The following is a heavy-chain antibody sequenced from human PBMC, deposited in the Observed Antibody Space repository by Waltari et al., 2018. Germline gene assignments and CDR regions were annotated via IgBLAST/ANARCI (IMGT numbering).Heavy chain of an antibody. Sequence: QVQLVQSGSELKKPGASVKVSCKASGYTFTSYAMNWVRQAPGQGLEWMGWINTNTGNPTYAQGFTGRFVFSLDTSVSTAYLQISNLKAEDTAVYYCARVIVVPAAMPYMSKYYYYGMDVWGQGTTVTVSS. V-gene: IGHV7-4-1*02. J-gene: IGHJ6*02. CDR3: ARVIVVPAAMPYMSKYYYYGMDV. D-gene: IGHD2-2*01. CDR1: GYTFTSYA. CDR2: INTNTGNP.